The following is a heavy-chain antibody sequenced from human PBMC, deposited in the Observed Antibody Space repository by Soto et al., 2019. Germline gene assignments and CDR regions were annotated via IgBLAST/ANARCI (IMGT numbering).Heavy chain of an antibody. D-gene: IGHD3-10*01. V-gene: IGHV3-48*01. CDR2: ISTSSTI. Sequence: CLRLSCSPSVFTFSSYSINCVRPSPGKGLEWVSYISTSSTIYYADSMKGRVTMTRDTSTSTVYMEVSSLRSEDTAVYYCSRVDPGETSPFDNWGQGTLVTVSS. J-gene: IGHJ4*02. CDR3: SRVDPGETSPFDN. CDR1: VFTFSSYS.